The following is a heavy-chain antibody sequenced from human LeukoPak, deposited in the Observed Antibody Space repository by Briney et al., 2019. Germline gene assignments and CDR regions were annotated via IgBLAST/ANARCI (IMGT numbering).Heavy chain of an antibody. J-gene: IGHJ3*02. Sequence: ASVKVSCKASGYAFTGYYMHWVRQAPGQGLEWMGWINPNSGGTNYAQKFQGRVTMTRDTSISTAYMELSRLRSDDTAVYYCARDKYADDAFDIWGQGTMVTVSS. D-gene: IGHD2-2*01. CDR2: INPNSGGT. CDR1: GYAFTGYY. V-gene: IGHV1-2*02. CDR3: ARDKYADDAFDI.